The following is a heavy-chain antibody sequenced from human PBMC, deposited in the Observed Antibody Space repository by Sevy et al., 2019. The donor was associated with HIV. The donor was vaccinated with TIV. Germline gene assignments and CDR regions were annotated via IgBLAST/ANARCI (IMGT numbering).Heavy chain of an antibody. Sequence: GGSLRLSCAVSGFPVRSNYISWVRQAPGKGLEWVSAISGSGGSTYYADSVKGRFTISRDNSKNTLYLQMNSLRAEDTAVYYCAKGLTTVTTMGFDYWGQRTLVTVSS. CDR1: GFPVRSNY. D-gene: IGHD4-17*01. CDR2: ISGSGGST. J-gene: IGHJ4*02. CDR3: AKGLTTVTTMGFDY. V-gene: IGHV3-23*01.